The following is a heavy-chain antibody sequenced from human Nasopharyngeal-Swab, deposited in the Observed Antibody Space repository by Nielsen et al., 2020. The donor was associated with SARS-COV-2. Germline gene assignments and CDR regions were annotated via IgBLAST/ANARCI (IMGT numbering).Heavy chain of an antibody. Sequence: ASVKVSCKASGYTFNNYYMHWVRQAPGQGLEWMGRINPNSGGTNYAQKFQGRVTMTRDTSISTAYMELSRLRSDDTAVYYCARIGGSPPDYYYGMDVWGQGTTVTVSS. CDR2: INPNSGGT. J-gene: IGHJ6*02. CDR1: GYTFNNYY. V-gene: IGHV1-2*06. CDR3: ARIGGSPPDYYYGMDV. D-gene: IGHD3-22*01.